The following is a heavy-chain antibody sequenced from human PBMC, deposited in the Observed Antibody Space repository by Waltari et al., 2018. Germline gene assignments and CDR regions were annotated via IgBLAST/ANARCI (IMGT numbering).Heavy chain of an antibody. V-gene: IGHV1-2*02. D-gene: IGHD6-13*01. CDR3: GYSGYSSSWYDY. Sequence: QVQLVQSGAEVKKPGASVKVSCKASGYTFTGYYMHWVRQAPGQGLEWMGWINPNSGGTNYAQKCQGRVTMTRDTSISTAYMELSRLRSDDTAVYYCGYSGYSSSWYDYWGQGTLVTVSS. CDR1: GYTFTGYY. J-gene: IGHJ4*02. CDR2: INPNSGGT.